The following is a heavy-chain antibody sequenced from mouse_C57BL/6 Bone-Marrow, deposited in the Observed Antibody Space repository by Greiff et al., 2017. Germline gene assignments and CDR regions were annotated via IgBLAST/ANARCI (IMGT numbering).Heavy chain of an antibody. J-gene: IGHJ2*01. V-gene: IGHV5-4*03. CDR1: GFTFSSYA. CDR2: ISDGGSYT. D-gene: IGHD1-1*01. Sequence: EVKLVESGGGLVKPGGSLKLSCAASGFTFSSYAMSWVRQTPEKRLEWVATISDGGSYTYYPDNVKGRFTISRDNAKNNLYLLMSHLKSEDTAMYYCASALLLPYFDYWGQGTTLTVSS. CDR3: ASALLLPYFDY.